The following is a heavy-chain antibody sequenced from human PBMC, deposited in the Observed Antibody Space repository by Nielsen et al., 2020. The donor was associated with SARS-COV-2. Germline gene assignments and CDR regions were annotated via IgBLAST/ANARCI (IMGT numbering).Heavy chain of an antibody. CDR1: GFTFGDYA. V-gene: IGHV3-49*03. J-gene: IGHJ6*02. CDR2: IRSKAYGGTT. Sequence: GESLKISCTASGFTFGDYAMSWFRQAPGKGLEWVGFIRSKAYGGTTEYAASVKGRFTISRDDSKSIAYLQMNSLKTEDTAVYYCTRDDPYSSSWSNFYYYCYGMDVWGQGTTVTVSS. CDR3: TRDDPYSSSWSNFYYYCYGMDV. D-gene: IGHD6-13*01.